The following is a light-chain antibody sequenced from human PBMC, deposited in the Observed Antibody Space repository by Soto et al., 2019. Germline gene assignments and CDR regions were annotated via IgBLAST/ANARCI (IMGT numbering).Light chain of an antibody. V-gene: IGKV1-9*01. Sequence: DIQLTQSPSFLSASVGDRVTITCRASQGISSYLAWYQQKPGKAPKLLIYAASTLQSGVPSRFSGSGSETDFTLTISSLQPEDFATYFCQQLNFYPFTFGPGTKVDIK. J-gene: IGKJ3*01. CDR1: QGISSY. CDR2: AAS. CDR3: QQLNFYPFT.